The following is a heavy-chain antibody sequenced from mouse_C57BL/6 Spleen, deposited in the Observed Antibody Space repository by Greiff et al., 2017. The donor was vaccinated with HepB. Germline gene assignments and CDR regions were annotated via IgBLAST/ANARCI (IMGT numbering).Heavy chain of an antibody. V-gene: IGHV1-63*01. CDR1: GYTFTNYW. CDR3: ARRGGNYDYFDY. D-gene: IGHD2-1*01. J-gene: IGHJ2*01. Sequence: QVQLQQSGAELVRPGTSVKMSCKASGYTFTNYWIGWAKQRPGHGLEWIGDIYTGGGYTNYNEKFKGKATLTADKSSSTAYMQFSSLTSEDSAIYYCARRGGNYDYFDYWGQGTTLTVSS. CDR2: IYTGGGYT.